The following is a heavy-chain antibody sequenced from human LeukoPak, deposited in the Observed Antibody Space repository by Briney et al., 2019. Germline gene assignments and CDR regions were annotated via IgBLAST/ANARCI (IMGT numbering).Heavy chain of an antibody. CDR3: AGSLVPESAFDI. V-gene: IGHV3-21*01. Sequence: PGGSLRLSCAASGFTFSSYAMSWVRQAPGKGLEWVSSISSSSGYIYYADSVKGRFTISRDNPKNSLYLQMNSLRAEDTAVYYCAGSLVPESAFDIWGQGTMVTVSS. D-gene: IGHD2-15*01. J-gene: IGHJ3*02. CDR1: GFTFSSYA. CDR2: ISSSSGYI.